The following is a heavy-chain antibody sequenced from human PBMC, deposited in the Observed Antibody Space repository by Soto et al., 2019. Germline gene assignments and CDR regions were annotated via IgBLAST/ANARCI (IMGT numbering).Heavy chain of an antibody. CDR1: GYTLTSYY. V-gene: IGHV1-46*01. CDR2: INPSGGIT. Sequence: ASVKVSCKASGYTLTSYYLHWVRQAPGQGPEWMGIINPSGGITNDAQKFQNRVTMTSDTSTSTVYMELSSLRSEDTAVYYCARGISTTRYYYYYGMDVWGQGTTVTVSS. CDR3: ARGISTTRYYYYYGMDV. J-gene: IGHJ6*02. D-gene: IGHD2-2*01.